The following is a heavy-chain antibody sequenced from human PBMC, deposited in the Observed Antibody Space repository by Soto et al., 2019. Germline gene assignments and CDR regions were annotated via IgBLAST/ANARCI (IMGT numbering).Heavy chain of an antibody. V-gene: IGHV3-23*01. CDR3: AKDRLIYVGELFGY. J-gene: IGHJ4*02. Sequence: EVQLLESGGDLVQPGGSLRLSCAASGFTFSSYAMSWVRQAPGKGLEWVSAISGSGGSTYYADSVKGRFTISRDNSKDKLYLQMNSLRAEDTAVYYCAKDRLIYVGELFGYWGQGTLVTVSS. CDR2: ISGSGGST. D-gene: IGHD3-10*01. CDR1: GFTFSSYA.